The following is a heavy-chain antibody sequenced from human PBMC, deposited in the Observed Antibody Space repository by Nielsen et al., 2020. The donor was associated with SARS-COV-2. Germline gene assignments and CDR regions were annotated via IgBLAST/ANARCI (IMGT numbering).Heavy chain of an antibody. V-gene: IGHV1-69*13. D-gene: IGHD6-6*01. CDR1: GYTFTSYG. CDR2: IIPIFGTA. J-gene: IGHJ6*03. CDR3: ARGGRIAARPGYYYYYMDV. Sequence: SVKVSCKASGYTFTSYGISWVRQAPGQGLEWMGGIIPIFGTANYAQKFQGRVTITADESTSTAYMELSSLRSEDTAVYYCARGGRIAARPGYYYYYMDVWGKGTTVTVSS.